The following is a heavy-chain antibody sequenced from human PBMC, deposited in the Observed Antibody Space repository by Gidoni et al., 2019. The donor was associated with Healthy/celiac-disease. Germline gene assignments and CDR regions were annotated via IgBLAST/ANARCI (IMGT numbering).Heavy chain of an antibody. CDR2: INHSGST. D-gene: IGHD6-19*01. J-gene: IGHJ3*02. CDR1: GGSFNGYY. Sequence: QVQLQQWGAGLLKPSETLSLTCAVYGGSFNGYYWSWIRQPPGKGLEWIGEINHSGSTNYNPSLKSRVTISVDTSKNQFSLKLSSVTAADTAVYYCARVGGWFAFDIWGQGTMVTVSS. CDR3: ARVGGWFAFDI. V-gene: IGHV4-34*01.